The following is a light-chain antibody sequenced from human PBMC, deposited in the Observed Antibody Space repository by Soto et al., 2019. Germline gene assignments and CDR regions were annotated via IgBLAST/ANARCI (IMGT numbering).Light chain of an antibody. Sequence: EIVLTQSPGTLSLSPGKRATLSCRASQSISSNYLAWYQQKPGQAPRLLIYGASTRATGIPDRFSGSGSVTDFTLTISRLEPEAFAVYYCQQYGTSSWTFGQGTKVEIK. CDR2: GAS. CDR1: QSISSNY. V-gene: IGKV3-20*01. J-gene: IGKJ1*01. CDR3: QQYGTSSWT.